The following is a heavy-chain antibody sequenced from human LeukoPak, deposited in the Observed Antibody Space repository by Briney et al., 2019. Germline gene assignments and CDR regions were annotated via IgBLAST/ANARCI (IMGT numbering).Heavy chain of an antibody. CDR3: ARDYYGSPPLDY. J-gene: IGHJ4*02. CDR2: ISAYNGDT. V-gene: IGHV1-18*01. CDR1: GYTFTSYG. Sequence: ASVKVSCKATGYTFTSYGISWVRQAPGQGLEWMGWISAYNGDTNYAQKLQGRVTMTTDTSTSTAYMELRSLRSDDTAMYYCARDYYGSPPLDYWGQGTLVTVSS. D-gene: IGHD3-10*01.